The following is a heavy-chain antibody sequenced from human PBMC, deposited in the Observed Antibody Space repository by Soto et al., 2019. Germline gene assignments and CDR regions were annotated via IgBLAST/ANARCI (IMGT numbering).Heavy chain of an antibody. V-gene: IGHV3-33*01. CDR3: ARDPLGLRHGLHYMDV. D-gene: IGHD4-17*01. CDR2: IWYDGSNK. J-gene: IGHJ6*02. Sequence: GGSLRLSCAASGFTFSSYGMHWVRQAPGKGLEWVAVIWYDGSNKYYADSVKGRFTISRDNSKNTLYLQMNSLRAEDTAVYYCARDPLGLRHGLHYMDVWGQGTTVTVSS. CDR1: GFTFSSYG.